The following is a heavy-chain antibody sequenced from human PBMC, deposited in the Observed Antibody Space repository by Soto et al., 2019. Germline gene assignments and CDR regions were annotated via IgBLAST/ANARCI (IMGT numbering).Heavy chain of an antibody. CDR1: GXSISSGSY. Sequence: XTLSLTCTVSGXSISSGSYWAWILQPPGKGPELIASSYHGGTTFYNPSLKSRITISVDTSNNQFSLKLTSVTAADTAVYYCARVHVMVVAGSTFDYWGHGTLVTVSS. D-gene: IGHD6-19*01. V-gene: IGHV4-38-2*02. CDR2: SYHGGTT. J-gene: IGHJ4*01. CDR3: ARVHVMVVAGSTFDY.